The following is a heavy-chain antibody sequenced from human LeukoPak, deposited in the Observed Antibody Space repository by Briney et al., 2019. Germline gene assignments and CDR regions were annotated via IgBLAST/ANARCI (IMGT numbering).Heavy chain of an antibody. Sequence: SVKVSCKASGGTFISYAISWVRQAPGQGLEWMGGIIPIFGTANYAQKFQGRVTITADESTSTAYMELSSLRSEDTAVYYCAREPYSSSWFDYWGQGTLVTVSS. CDR3: AREPYSSSWFDY. CDR2: IIPIFGTA. D-gene: IGHD6-13*01. CDR1: GGTFISYA. J-gene: IGHJ4*02. V-gene: IGHV1-69*13.